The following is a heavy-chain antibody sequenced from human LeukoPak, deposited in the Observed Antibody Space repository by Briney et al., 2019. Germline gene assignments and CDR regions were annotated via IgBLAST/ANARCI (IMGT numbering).Heavy chain of an antibody. CDR2: IIPIFGTA. CDR1: GGTFSSYA. J-gene: IGHJ3*02. D-gene: IGHD4-17*01. Sequence: ASVKVSCTASGGTFSSYAISWVRQAPGQGLEWMGGIIPIFGTANYAQKFQGRVTITADESTSTAYMELSSLRSEDTAVYYCARVLPTVTTLISNHALDIWGQGTMVTVSS. V-gene: IGHV1-69*01. CDR3: ARVLPTVTTLISNHALDI.